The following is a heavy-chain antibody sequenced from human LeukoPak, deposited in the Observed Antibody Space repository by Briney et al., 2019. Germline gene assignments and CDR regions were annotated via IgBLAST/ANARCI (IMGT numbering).Heavy chain of an antibody. CDR2: ISDSGGRT. V-gene: IGHV3-23*01. CDR1: GFTLSNYG. CDR3: AKRGVVIRVILVGFHKEAYYFDS. D-gene: IGHD3-22*01. J-gene: IGHJ4*02. Sequence: PGGSLRLSCAVSGFTLSNYGMSWVRQAPGKGLEWVAGISDSGGRTNYADSVKGRFTISRDNPKNTLYLQMNSLRAEDPAVYFCAKRGVVIRVILVGFHKEAYYFDSWGQGALVTVSS.